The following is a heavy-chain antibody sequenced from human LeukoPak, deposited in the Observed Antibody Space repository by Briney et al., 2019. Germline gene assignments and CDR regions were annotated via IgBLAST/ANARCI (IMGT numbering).Heavy chain of an antibody. D-gene: IGHD2-15*01. Sequence: ASVKVSCKASGYTFTSYGISWVRQAPGQGLEWVGWISAYNGNTNYAQKLQGRVTMTTDTSTSTAYMELRSLRSDDTAVYYCAGGCSGGSCYRNWFDPWGQGTLVTVSS. V-gene: IGHV1-18*01. CDR2: ISAYNGNT. J-gene: IGHJ5*02. CDR1: GYTFTSYG. CDR3: AGGCSGGSCYRNWFDP.